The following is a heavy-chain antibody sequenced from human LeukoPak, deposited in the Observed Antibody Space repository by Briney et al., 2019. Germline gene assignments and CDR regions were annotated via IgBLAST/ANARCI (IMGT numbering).Heavy chain of an antibody. Sequence: GGSLRLSCSASGFPFSSYAMEWVRQAPGKGLEYVSAISDSGGSTYYADSVKGRFTISRDNSKNTLYLQMSSLRAEDTAVYFCVRGYSFGPYGMAVWGQGTTVTVSS. J-gene: IGHJ6*02. V-gene: IGHV3-64D*09. CDR3: VRGYSFGPYGMAV. D-gene: IGHD2-15*01. CDR1: GFPFSSYA. CDR2: ISDSGGST.